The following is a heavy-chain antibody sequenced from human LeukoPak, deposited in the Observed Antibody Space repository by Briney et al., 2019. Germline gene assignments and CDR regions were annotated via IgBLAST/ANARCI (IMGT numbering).Heavy chain of an antibody. CDR2: ISGSGGST. J-gene: IGHJ4*02. CDR3: AKSPAVQLERRL. Sequence: GGSLRLSCAVSGFTFSSYAMSWVRQAPGKGLEWVSAISGSGGSTYYADSVKGRFTISRDNSKNTLYLQMNSLRAEDTAVYYCAKSPAVQLERRLWGQGTLVTVSS. CDR1: GFTFSSYA. V-gene: IGHV3-23*01. D-gene: IGHD1-1*01.